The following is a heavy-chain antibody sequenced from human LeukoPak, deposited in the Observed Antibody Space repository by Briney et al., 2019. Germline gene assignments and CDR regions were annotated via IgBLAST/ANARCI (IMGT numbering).Heavy chain of an antibody. CDR1: GYTFTSYG. Sequence: ASVKVSCKASGYTFTSYGISWVRQAAGQGLEWMGWISANNGNTNYAQKFQGRVTITADESTSTAYMELSSLRSEDTAVYYCAEYKGYCSSTSCYAYFDYWGQGTLVTVSS. CDR2: ISANNGNT. J-gene: IGHJ4*02. CDR3: AEYKGYCSSTSCYAYFDY. D-gene: IGHD2-2*01. V-gene: IGHV1-18*01.